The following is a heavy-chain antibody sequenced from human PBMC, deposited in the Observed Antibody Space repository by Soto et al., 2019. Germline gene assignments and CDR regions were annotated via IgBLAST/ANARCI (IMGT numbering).Heavy chain of an antibody. D-gene: IGHD2-8*01. CDR2: ISGSGGST. Sequence: EVQLLESGGGLVQPGGSLRLSCAASGFTFSSYAMSWVRQAPGKGLAWVSAISGSGGSTYYADSVKGRFTISRDYSKNTLYLQMNSLRAVDMAVYYCAKEPYVTNGVCYNFDYWGQGTLVTVSS. CDR1: GFTFSSYA. V-gene: IGHV3-23*01. J-gene: IGHJ4*02. CDR3: AKEPYVTNGVCYNFDY.